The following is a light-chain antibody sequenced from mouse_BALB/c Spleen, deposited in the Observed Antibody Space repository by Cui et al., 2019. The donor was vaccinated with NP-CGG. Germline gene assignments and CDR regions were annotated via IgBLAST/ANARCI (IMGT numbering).Light chain of an antibody. CDR2: GTN. Sequence: QALVSQESVLPTSPGEPASLTCRSSTGAVTTSNYANWVQEKPDHLFTGLIGGTNNRVPGVPARFSGSLIGDKAALTITGTQTDDEAIYFCALWYSNHWVFGGGTKLTVL. CDR1: TGAVTTSNY. V-gene: IGLV1*01. J-gene: IGLJ1*01. CDR3: ALWYSNHWV.